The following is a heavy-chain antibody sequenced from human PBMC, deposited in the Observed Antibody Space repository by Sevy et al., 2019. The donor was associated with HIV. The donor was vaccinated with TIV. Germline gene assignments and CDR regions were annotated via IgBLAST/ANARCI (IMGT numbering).Heavy chain of an antibody. J-gene: IGHJ4*02. V-gene: IGHV4-39*02. CDR3: AREGPRIAQFDY. CDR1: GDSISNNDYY. D-gene: IGHD6-13*01. Sequence: SETLSLTCTVSGDSISNNDYYWAWLRQPPGKGLDWIGSIHYSGSTYYTPSLKSRVTISVDTSKNQFFLKLRSVTAADTAVYYCAREGPRIAQFDYWGQGTLVTVSS. CDR2: IHYSGST.